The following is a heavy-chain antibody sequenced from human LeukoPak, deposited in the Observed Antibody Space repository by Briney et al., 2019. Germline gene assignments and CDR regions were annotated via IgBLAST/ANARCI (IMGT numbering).Heavy chain of an antibody. Sequence: PGGSLRLSCAASGFTFSSYSMNWVRQAPGKGLEWVSSISSSSSYIYYADSVKGRFTISRDNAKNSLYLQMNSLRAEDTAVYYCARASAIAGYYDFWSGYYLDYWGQGTLVTVSS. V-gene: IGHV3-21*04. CDR3: ARASAIAGYYDFWSGYYLDY. CDR2: ISSSSSYI. CDR1: GFTFSSYS. J-gene: IGHJ4*02. D-gene: IGHD3-3*01.